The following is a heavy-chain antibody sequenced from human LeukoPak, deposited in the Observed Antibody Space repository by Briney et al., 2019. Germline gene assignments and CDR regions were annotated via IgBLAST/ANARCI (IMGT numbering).Heavy chain of an antibody. D-gene: IGHD3-3*01. CDR3: TRVETAYYDFWSGYQGRAGFNWFDP. J-gene: IGHJ5*02. V-gene: IGHV3-49*04. Sequence: PGGSLRLSCTASGFTFGDYAMSWVRQAPGKGLEWVGFIRSKAYGGTTEYAASVKGRFTISRDDSKSIAYLQMNSLKTEDTAVYYCTRVETAYYDFWSGYQGRAGFNWFDPWGQGTLVTVSS. CDR1: GFTFGDYA. CDR2: IRSKAYGGTT.